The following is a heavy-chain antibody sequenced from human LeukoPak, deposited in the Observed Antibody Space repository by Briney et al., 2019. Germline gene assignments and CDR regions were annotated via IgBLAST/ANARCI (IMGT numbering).Heavy chain of an antibody. J-gene: IGHJ4*02. CDR2: IRYDGSNK. D-gene: IGHD3-16*02. Sequence: PGGSLRLSCAASGFTFSSYGMHWVRQAPGKGLEWVAFIRYDGSNKYYADSVKGRFTISRDNSKNTLYLQMNSLRAEEKAVYYCGKDRNYVSGSYRPDWGQGILVTVSS. V-gene: IGHV3-30*02. CDR1: GFTFSSYG. CDR3: GKDRNYVSGSYRPD.